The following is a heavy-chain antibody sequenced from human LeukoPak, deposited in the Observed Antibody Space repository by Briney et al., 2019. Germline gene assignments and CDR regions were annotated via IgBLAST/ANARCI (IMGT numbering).Heavy chain of an antibody. Sequence: TGGSLRLSCAASGFTFSSYAMSWVRQAPGKGLEWVSATSGSGGSTYYADSVKGRFTISRDNSKNTLYLQMNSLRAEDTAVYYCAKHPLTYYYDSSGYYLYYFDYWGQGTLVTVSS. D-gene: IGHD3-22*01. V-gene: IGHV3-23*01. CDR3: AKHPLTYYYDSSGYYLYYFDY. CDR2: TSGSGGST. J-gene: IGHJ4*02. CDR1: GFTFSSYA.